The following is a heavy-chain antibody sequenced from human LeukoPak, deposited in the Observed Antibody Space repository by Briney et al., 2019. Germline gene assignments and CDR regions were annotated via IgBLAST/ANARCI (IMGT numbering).Heavy chain of an antibody. CDR3: ARGGARNNSWFFYGMDG. D-gene: IGHD1/OR15-1a*01. J-gene: IGHJ6*02. CDR1: GGTFSSYA. Sequence: ASVKVSCKASGGTFSSYAISWVRQAPGQGLEWMGGIIPIFGTANYAQKFQGRVTITADESTSTAYMELSSLRSEDTAVYYCARGGARNNSWFFYGMDGWGQGTTVTGSS. CDR2: IIPIFGTA. V-gene: IGHV1-69*13.